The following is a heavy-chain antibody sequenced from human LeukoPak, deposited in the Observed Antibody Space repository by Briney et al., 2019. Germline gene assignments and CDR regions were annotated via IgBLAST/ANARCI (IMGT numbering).Heavy chain of an antibody. CDR1: GYTFTRSY. J-gene: IGHJ4*02. D-gene: IGHD2-2*02. V-gene: IGHV1-46*01. CDR2: INPSGGST. Sequence: ASVKVSCRAFGYTFTRSYMHWVRQAPGQGLEWMGIINPSGGSTTYAQKFQGRITMTRDTSTSTAYMELRSLRSDDTAVYYCARVGIVVVPAAITPESYFDYWGQGTLVTVSS. CDR3: ARVGIVVVPAAITPESYFDY.